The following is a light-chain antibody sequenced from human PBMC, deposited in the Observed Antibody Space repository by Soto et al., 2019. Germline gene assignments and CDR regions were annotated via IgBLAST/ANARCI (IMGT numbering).Light chain of an antibody. CDR1: SGDVGGYTY. V-gene: IGLV2-14*03. CDR2: DVS. J-gene: IGLJ2*01. CDR3: SAYTSSSTLV. Sequence: QSVLTQPASVSGSPGQSITISCTGTSGDVGGYTYVSWYQQLPGKAPKLIIYDVSNRPSGVSNRFSGSKSGNTASLTISGLQAEDEADYYCSAYTSSSTLVFGGGTKLTVL.